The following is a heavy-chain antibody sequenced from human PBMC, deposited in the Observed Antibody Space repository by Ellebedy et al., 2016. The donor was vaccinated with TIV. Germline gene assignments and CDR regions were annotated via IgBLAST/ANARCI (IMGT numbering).Heavy chain of an antibody. Sequence: KVSCKGSGYTFSNYWITWVRQTPGKGLEWMGIIHPGYSDTRYSPSFQGQVTISVDKSISTAYLQWSSLKASDTAMYYCATLMSYFDGSWAFDYWGQGTLVTVSS. CDR2: IHPGYSDT. CDR3: ATLMSYFDGSWAFDY. CDR1: GYTFSNYW. J-gene: IGHJ4*02. D-gene: IGHD3-9*01. V-gene: IGHV5-51*01.